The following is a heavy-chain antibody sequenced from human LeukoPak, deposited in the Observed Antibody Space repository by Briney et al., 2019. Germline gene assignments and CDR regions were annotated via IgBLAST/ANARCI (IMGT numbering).Heavy chain of an antibody. V-gene: IGHV3-48*03. CDR1: GFPFSIYE. J-gene: IGHJ4*02. CDR2: ISSSGTTR. CDR3: GLLAVASDFDY. D-gene: IGHD6-19*01. Sequence: GVSLRLSCAVSGFPFSIYEMNWVRQAPGKGLEGVSNISSSGTTRYYADSVRGRFPISRDNAKNSLYLQMNSLRVEDTGAYYCGLLAVASDFDYWGQGALVTVSS.